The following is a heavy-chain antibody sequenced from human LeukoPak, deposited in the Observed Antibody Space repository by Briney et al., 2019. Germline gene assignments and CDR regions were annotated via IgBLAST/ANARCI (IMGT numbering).Heavy chain of an antibody. CDR2: IYYSGST. V-gene: IGHV4-39*01. J-gene: IGHJ4*02. D-gene: IGHD3-10*01. Sequence: SETLSLTCTVSGGSISSTSYYWGWIRQPPGKGLEWLGSIYYSGSTYYSPSLKSRVAIFVDTSKNEFSLKLSSVTAADTAVYYCATWRRQYYYGSGSYDYWGQGTLVTVSS. CDR3: ATWRRQYYYGSGSYDY. CDR1: GGSISSTSYY.